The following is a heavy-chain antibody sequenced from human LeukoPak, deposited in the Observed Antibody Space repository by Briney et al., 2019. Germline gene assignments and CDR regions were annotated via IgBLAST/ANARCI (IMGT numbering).Heavy chain of an antibody. D-gene: IGHD4-17*01. J-gene: IGHJ5*02. Sequence: ASVKVSCKVSGYTLTELSTHWVRQAPGKGLEWMGGFDPEDGETIYAQKFQGRVTMTEDTSTDTAYMELSSLRSEDTAVYYCATMEDYGDYNWFDPWGQRTLVTVSS. CDR2: FDPEDGET. CDR3: ATMEDYGDYNWFDP. CDR1: GYTLTELS. V-gene: IGHV1-24*01.